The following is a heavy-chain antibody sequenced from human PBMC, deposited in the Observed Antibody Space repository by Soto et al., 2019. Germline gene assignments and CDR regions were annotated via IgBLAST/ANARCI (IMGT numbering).Heavy chain of an antibody. V-gene: IGHV3-30-3*01. CDR3: ARGRIAAAAYYFDY. CDR1: GFTFSSYA. D-gene: IGHD6-13*01. Sequence: VQLLESGGDLVQLGGSLRLSCAASGFTFSSYAMHWVRQAPGKGLEWVAVISYDGSNKYYADSVKGRFTISRDNSKNTLYLQMNSLRAEDTAVYYCARGRIAAAAYYFDYWGQGTLVTVSS. CDR2: ISYDGSNK. J-gene: IGHJ4*02.